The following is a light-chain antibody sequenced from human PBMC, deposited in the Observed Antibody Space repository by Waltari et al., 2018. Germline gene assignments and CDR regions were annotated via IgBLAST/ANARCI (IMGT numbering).Light chain of an antibody. CDR3: GAWDDSLDGLVL. CDR1: SSNIGTNS. Sequence: QSVLTQPPSASGPPGQKVTISCSGSSSNIGTNSVNWYQPLPGTAPRLLIYSDNKRPSGVPDRFSGSKSGTSASLAISGLQSDDEGDYYCGAWDDSLDGLVLFGGGTKLTVL. V-gene: IGLV1-44*01. CDR2: SDN. J-gene: IGLJ2*01.